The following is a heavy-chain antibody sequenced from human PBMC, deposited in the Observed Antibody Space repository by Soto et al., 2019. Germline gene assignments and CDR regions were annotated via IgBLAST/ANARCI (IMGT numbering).Heavy chain of an antibody. D-gene: IGHD2-15*01. CDR1: GGSIISGDYY. Sequence: SETLSLTCTVSGGSIISGDYYWSWIRQPPGKGLEWIGYIYYSGDTSYNPSLKSRVTISVDRSKNQFSLKLSSVTAADTAVYYCARGQVVAAQHWGQGTLVTVSS. CDR2: IYYSGDT. J-gene: IGHJ4*02. CDR3: ARGQVVAAQH. V-gene: IGHV4-30-4*08.